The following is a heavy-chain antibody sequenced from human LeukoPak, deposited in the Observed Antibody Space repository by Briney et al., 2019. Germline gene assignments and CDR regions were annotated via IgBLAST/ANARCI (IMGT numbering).Heavy chain of an antibody. Sequence: GGSLRLSCAASGFTVSSNYMSWVRQAPGKGLEWVSVIYSGGSTYYADSVKGRFTISRDNSKNTLYLQMNSLRAEDTAVYYCARDPQGIAVVPGYWGQGTLVTVSS. CDR2: IYSGGST. CDR3: ARDPQGIAVVPGY. V-gene: IGHV3-66*01. J-gene: IGHJ4*02. CDR1: GFTVSSNY. D-gene: IGHD6-19*01.